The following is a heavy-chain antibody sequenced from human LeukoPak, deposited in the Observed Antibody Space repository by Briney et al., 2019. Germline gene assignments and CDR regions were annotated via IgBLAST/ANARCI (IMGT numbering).Heavy chain of an antibody. J-gene: IGHJ3*02. CDR2: IIPILGIP. Sequence: ASVKVSCKTSGGTFLNYVISGVRQAPGQGLKWMGRIIPILGIPNYAQKFQARVTLTADKSTSTAYMELSSLRSDDTAVYYCARASQDYYGSGSYYRGGDAFDIWGQGTMVTVSS. V-gene: IGHV1-69*04. D-gene: IGHD3-10*01. CDR3: ARASQDYYGSGSYYRGGDAFDI. CDR1: GGTFLNYV.